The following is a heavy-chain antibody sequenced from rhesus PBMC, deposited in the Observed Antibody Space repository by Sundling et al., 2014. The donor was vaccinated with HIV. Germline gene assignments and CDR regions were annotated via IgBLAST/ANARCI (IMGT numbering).Heavy chain of an antibody. D-gene: IGHD1-44*01. J-gene: IGHJ4*01. CDR3: ARAPRVGYPFDS. CDR1: GDSINSNY. V-gene: IGHV4-173*01. CDR2: ISDNGRNA. Sequence: QVQLRESGPGLVRPSETLSLTCAVSGDSINSNYWNWIRQPPGKELEWIGHISDNGRNAAYNPSLKSRVSISMDTSNNQFSLKLTSVTAADTAVYYCARAPRVGYPFDSWGHGSPGHRLL.